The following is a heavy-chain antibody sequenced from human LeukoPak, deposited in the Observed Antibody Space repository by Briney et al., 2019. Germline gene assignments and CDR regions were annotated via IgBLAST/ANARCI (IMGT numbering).Heavy chain of an antibody. V-gene: IGHV3-23*01. D-gene: IGHD1-26*01. CDR3: ARDFSLVVGASDS. CDR2: MALSGGPT. Sequence: PGGSLRLSCAASGFTFSAYAMAWVRRPPGRGLEWVSTMALSGGPTHYADAMEGRFTISRDDSKSTLYLHINNLRAEDTAVYYCARDFSLVVGASDSWGKGTLVTVSS. CDR1: GFTFSAYA. J-gene: IGHJ5*02.